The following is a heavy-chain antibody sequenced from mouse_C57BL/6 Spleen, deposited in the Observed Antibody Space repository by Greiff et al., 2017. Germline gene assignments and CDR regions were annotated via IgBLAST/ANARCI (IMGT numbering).Heavy chain of an antibody. Sequence: VMLVESGPGLVQPSQSLSITCTVSGFSLTSYGVHWVRQSPGKGLEWLGVIWRGGSTDYNAAFMSRLSITKDNSKSQVFFTMNSLQADDTAIYYCAKNGDYGRDAMDYWGQGTSVTVSS. CDR3: AKNGDYGRDAMDY. V-gene: IGHV2-5*01. D-gene: IGHD2-4*01. CDR1: GFSLTSYG. J-gene: IGHJ4*01. CDR2: IWRGGST.